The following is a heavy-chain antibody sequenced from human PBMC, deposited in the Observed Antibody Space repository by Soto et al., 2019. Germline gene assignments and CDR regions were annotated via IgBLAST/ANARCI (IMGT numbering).Heavy chain of an antibody. V-gene: IGHV1-18*01. D-gene: IGHD3-22*01. CDR2: ISGYNGNT. Sequence: QIQLVQSGTEVKRSGASVKVSCKTSGYSFTTYGLSWVRQAPGRGLEWVGWISGYNGNTNYAQKFQGTVILTTDTPTTTGYMEIKSLSSDDTAVYYCVRDTYYYHSSGPGPFEYWGQGTQVTVSS. CDR3: VRDTYYYHSSGPGPFEY. CDR1: GYSFTTYG. J-gene: IGHJ4*02.